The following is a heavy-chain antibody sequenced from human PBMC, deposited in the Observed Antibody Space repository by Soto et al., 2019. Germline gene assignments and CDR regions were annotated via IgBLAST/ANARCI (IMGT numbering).Heavy chain of an antibody. Sequence: TSETLSLTCTVSGGSISSYYWSWIRQPPGKGLEWIGYIYYSGSTNYNPSLKSRVTISVDTSKNQFSLKLSSVTAADTAVYYCARAPEYYDILTGYYIGNFDYWGQGTLVTVSS. CDR2: IYYSGST. J-gene: IGHJ4*02. D-gene: IGHD3-9*01. CDR1: GGSISSYY. V-gene: IGHV4-59*08. CDR3: ARAPEYYDILTGYYIGNFDY.